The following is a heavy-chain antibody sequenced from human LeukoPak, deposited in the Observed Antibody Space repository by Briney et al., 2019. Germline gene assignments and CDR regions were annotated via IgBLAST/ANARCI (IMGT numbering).Heavy chain of an antibody. D-gene: IGHD1-26*01. CDR2: ISGSGAST. Sequence: GGSLRLSCAASGFTFSSYAMSWVRQAPGKGLEWVSAISGSGASTYYADSVKGRFTISRDNSKNTLYLQMNSLRAEDSALYYCTRDMQGSRLYLVGSQNDWGQGTLVTVSS. CDR1: GFTFSSYA. V-gene: IGHV3-23*01. J-gene: IGHJ4*02. CDR3: TRDMQGSRLYLVGSQND.